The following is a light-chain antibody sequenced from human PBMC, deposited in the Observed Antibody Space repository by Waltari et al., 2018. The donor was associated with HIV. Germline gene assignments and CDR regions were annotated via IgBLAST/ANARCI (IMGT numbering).Light chain of an antibody. J-gene: IGLJ2*01. Sequence: QSALTQPASVSGSPGKSITISCTGTSSDVGGYNYVSWYQQHPGKAPKPMIYEVSNRPSGVSNRFSGSKSGNTASLTISGLQAEDEADYYCSSYTSSSTLDVVFGGGTKLTVL. CDR2: EVS. CDR3: SSYTSSSTLDVV. V-gene: IGLV2-14*01. CDR1: SSDVGGYNY.